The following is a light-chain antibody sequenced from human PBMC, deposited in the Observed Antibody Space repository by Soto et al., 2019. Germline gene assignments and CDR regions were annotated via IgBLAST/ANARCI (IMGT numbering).Light chain of an antibody. Sequence: QSVLTQPPSVSAAPGQRVTISCSGANSNIGNNHVSWYQQLPGAAPKLLIYDNDYRPSGISDRFSGSKSGTSATLAITGLQTGDEAVYYCGTWDSSRRSGGVVGGGTQLTVL. V-gene: IGLV1-51*01. J-gene: IGLJ3*02. CDR1: NSNIGNNH. CDR2: DND. CDR3: GTWDSSRRSGGV.